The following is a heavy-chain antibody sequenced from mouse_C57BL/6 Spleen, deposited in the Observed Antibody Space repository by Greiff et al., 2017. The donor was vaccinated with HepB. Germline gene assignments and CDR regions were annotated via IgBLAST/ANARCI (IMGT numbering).Heavy chain of an antibody. CDR1: GYTFTDYK. D-gene: IGHD2-4*01. CDR2: INPNNGGT. CDR3: ARRDYDEGAMDY. Sequence: EVQLQQPGPELVKPGASVKMSCKASGYTFTDYKMHWVKQSHGKSLEWIGYINPNNGGTSYNQKFKSKATLTVNKSSSTAYMERRSLTSEDSAVYYCARRDYDEGAMDYWGQGTSVTVSS. V-gene: IGHV1-22*01. J-gene: IGHJ4*01.